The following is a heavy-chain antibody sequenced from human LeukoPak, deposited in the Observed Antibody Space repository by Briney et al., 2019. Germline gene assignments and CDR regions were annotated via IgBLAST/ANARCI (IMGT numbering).Heavy chain of an antibody. CDR2: IKQDGSEK. J-gene: IGHJ4*02. Sequence: GGSLRLSCAASGFTFSSYWMSWVRQAPGKGLEWVANIKQDGSEKYYVDSVKGRFTISRDNAKNSLYLQMNSLRAEDTALYYCARGGPTGALDYWGQGTLVTVSS. V-gene: IGHV3-7*01. D-gene: IGHD7-27*01. CDR1: GFTFSSYW. CDR3: ARGGPTGALDY.